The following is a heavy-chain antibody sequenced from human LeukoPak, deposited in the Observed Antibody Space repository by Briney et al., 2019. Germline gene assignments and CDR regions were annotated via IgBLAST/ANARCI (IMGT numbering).Heavy chain of an antibody. CDR3: AKSRSASGWYQGVLDAFDI. V-gene: IGHV3-23*01. Sequence: GGSLRLSCAASGFTFSTYAMSWVRQAPGKGLEWVSGISASAGTTYYADSVKGRFTISRDTSKNTLYLQMNSLRAEDTAVYYCAKSRSASGWYQGVLDAFDIWGQGTMVTVSS. J-gene: IGHJ3*02. D-gene: IGHD6-19*01. CDR2: ISASAGTT. CDR1: GFTFSTYA.